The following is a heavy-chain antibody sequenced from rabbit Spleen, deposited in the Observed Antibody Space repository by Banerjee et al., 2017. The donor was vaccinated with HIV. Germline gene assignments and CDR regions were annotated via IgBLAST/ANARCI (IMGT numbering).Heavy chain of an antibody. V-gene: IGHV1S45*01. Sequence: EQLEESGGGLVKPEGSLTLACKASGFSFSDRDVMCWVRQAPGKGLEWIGYIDPIFGVSYYATWVNGRFTISRENAQNTVFLQMTSLTASDTATYFCARDWRYDDYDLWGQGTLVTVS. CDR2: IDPIFGVS. CDR3: ARDWRYDDYDL. J-gene: IGHJ4*01. CDR1: GFSFSDRDV. D-gene: IGHD2-1*01.